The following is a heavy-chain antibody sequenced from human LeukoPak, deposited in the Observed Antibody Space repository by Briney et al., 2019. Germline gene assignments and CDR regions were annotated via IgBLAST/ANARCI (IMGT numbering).Heavy chain of an antibody. CDR1: GFTFSSYS. D-gene: IGHD6-13*01. V-gene: IGHV3-21*01. J-gene: IGHJ4*02. CDR3: ARGDSSSWPGHY. CDR2: ISSSSSYI. Sequence: GGSLRLSCAASGFTFSSYSMNWVRQAPGKGLEWVSSISSSSSYIYYADSVKGRFTISRDNAKNSLYLQMNSLRAEDTAVYYCARGDSSSWPGHYWGQGTLVTVSS.